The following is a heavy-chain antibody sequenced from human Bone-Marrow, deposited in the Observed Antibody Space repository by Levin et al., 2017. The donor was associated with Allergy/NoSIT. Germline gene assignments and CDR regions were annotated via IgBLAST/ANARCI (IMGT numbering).Heavy chain of an antibody. V-gene: IGHV1-46*01. Sequence: GASVKVSCKAFGYTFSSYYIHWVRQAPGEALEWMGMINPTDGGTIFAEKFQGRVSLTRDTSTSTVYMELDSLASDDTAVFYCAREPRYTSGWYPPFDFWGQGTLVTVSS. J-gene: IGHJ4*02. CDR3: AREPRYTSGWYPPFDF. D-gene: IGHD6-19*01. CDR2: INPTDGGT. CDR1: GYTFSSYY.